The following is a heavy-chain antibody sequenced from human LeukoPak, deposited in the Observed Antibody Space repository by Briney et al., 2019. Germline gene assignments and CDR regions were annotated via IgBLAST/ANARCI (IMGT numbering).Heavy chain of an antibody. J-gene: IGHJ5*02. CDR1: GFTFSSYA. V-gene: IGHV3-23*01. CDR3: AKDRGQSSGWYP. D-gene: IGHD6-19*01. CDR2: ISGSGGST. Sequence: GESLRLSCAASGFTFSSYAMSWVRQAPGKGLEWVSAISGSGGSTYYADSVKGRFTISRDNSKNTLYLQMNSLRAEDTAVYCCAKDRGQSSGWYPWGQGTLVTVSS.